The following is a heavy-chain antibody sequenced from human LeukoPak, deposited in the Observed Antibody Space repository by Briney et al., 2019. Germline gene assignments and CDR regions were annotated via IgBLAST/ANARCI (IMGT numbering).Heavy chain of an antibody. CDR3: ARDVPGYFDWLSPPYFDY. CDR1: GYTFTGYY. CDR2: INPNSGGT. V-gene: IGHV1-2*02. J-gene: IGHJ4*02. D-gene: IGHD3-9*01. Sequence: VASVKVSCKASGYTFTGYYMHWVRQTPGQGLEWMGWINPNSGGTNYAQKLQGRVTMTTDTSTSTAYMELRSLRSDDTAVYYCARDVPGYFDWLSPPYFDYWGQGTLVTVSS.